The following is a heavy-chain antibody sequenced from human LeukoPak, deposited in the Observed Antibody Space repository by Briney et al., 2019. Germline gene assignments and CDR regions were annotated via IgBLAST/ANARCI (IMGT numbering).Heavy chain of an antibody. CDR1: GFTFSSYS. D-gene: IGHD2-2*01. Sequence: GGSLRLSCAASGFTFSSYSMNWVRQAPGKGLEWVSSISSSSSYIYYADSVKGRFTISRDNSKNTLYLQMNSLRAEDTAVYYCAKEAGRVVVVPAPFDYWGQGTLVTVSS. CDR3: AKEAGRVVVVPAPFDY. CDR2: ISSSSSYI. J-gene: IGHJ4*02. V-gene: IGHV3-21*04.